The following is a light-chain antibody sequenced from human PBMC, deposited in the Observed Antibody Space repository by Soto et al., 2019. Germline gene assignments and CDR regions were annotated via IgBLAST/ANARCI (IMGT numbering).Light chain of an antibody. J-gene: IGKJ2*01. V-gene: IGKV3-20*01. CDR3: QQYGTSPPFT. Sequence: EIVLTQSPGTLSLSPGERATLSCRASQSVSSTYLAWYQHKPGQAPRVLVYGAFNRATGGRDKFSGIGSGTDFTLTISRLEPEDFAGYFCQQYGTSPPFTFGQGTKVEIK. CDR1: QSVSSTY. CDR2: GAF.